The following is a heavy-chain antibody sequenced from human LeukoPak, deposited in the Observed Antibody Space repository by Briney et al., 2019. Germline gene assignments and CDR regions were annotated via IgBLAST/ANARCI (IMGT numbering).Heavy chain of an antibody. V-gene: IGHV4-39*01. CDR3: ARRGDCGGDCFYFDY. J-gene: IGHJ4*02. Sequence: SETLSLTCTVSGGSISSSSYYWGWIRQPPGKGLEWIGSIYYSGSTYYNPSLKSRVTISVDTSKNQFSLKLSSVTAADTAVYYCARRGDCGGDCFYFDYWGQGTLVTVSS. CDR2: IYYSGST. CDR1: GGSISSSSYY. D-gene: IGHD2-21*02.